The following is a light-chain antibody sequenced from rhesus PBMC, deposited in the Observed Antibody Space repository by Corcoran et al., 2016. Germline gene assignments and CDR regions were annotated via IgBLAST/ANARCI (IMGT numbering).Light chain of an antibody. Sequence: GDTVIITCRASQSISSWLAWYQQKPGKAPKLLSYRASSLQRGVPSRFSGGGPGTDVTLTFSSLQSEDFATYDCPQYGNSPWTFGHVSKVEIK. CDR2: RAS. CDR1: QSISSW. J-gene: IGKJ1*01. CDR3: PQYGNSPWT. V-gene: IGKV1-22*01.